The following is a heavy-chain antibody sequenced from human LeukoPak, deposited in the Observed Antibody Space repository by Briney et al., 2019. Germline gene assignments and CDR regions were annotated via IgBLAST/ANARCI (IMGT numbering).Heavy chain of an antibody. CDR3: ARVESRSWRNNDY. D-gene: IGHD6-13*01. CDR2: ISGSGGST. J-gene: IGHJ4*02. Sequence: PGGSLRLSCAASGFTFSSYGMSWVRQAPGKGLEWVSAISGSGGSTYYADSVEGRFTISRDNSKNTLYLQMNSLRAEDTAVYYCARVESRSWRNNDYWGQGTLVTVSS. V-gene: IGHV3-23*01. CDR1: GFTFSSYG.